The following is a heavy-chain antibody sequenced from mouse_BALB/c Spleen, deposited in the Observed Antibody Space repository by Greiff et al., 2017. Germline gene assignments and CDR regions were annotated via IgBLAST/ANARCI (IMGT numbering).Heavy chain of an antibody. V-gene: IGHV5-6-5*01. J-gene: IGHJ4*01. CDR2: ISSGGST. Sequence: EVKLMESGGGLVKPGGSLKLSCAASGFTFSSYAMSWVRQTPEKRLEWVASISSGGSTYYPDSVKGRFTISRDNARNILYLQMSSLRSEDTAMYYCARVHYYGSSYDAMDYWGQGTSVTVSS. D-gene: IGHD1-1*01. CDR1: GFTFSSYA. CDR3: ARVHYYGSSYDAMDY.